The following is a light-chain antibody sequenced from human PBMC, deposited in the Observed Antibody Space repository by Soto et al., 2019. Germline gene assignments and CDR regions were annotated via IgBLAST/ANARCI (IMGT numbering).Light chain of an antibody. CDR1: QSVGSY. CDR2: DAS. Sequence: EIVLIQSPATLSFSPGERATLSCRASQSVGSYLAWYQHKPGQAPRLLISDASNRATGIPARFSGSGSETDFTLTISSLEPEDSAVYYCKQRSNWPSLTFGGGTKVEIX. V-gene: IGKV3-11*01. CDR3: KQRSNWPSLT. J-gene: IGKJ4*01.